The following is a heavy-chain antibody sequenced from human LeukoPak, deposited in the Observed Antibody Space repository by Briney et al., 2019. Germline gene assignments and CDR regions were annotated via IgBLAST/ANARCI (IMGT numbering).Heavy chain of an antibody. V-gene: IGHV3-23*01. J-gene: IGHJ5*02. D-gene: IGHD3-9*01. Sequence: GGSLRLSCAASGFTFSSYAMSWVRQAPGKGLERVSAISGSGGSTYYADSVKGRFTISRDNSKNTLYLQMNSLRAEDTAVYYCAKTPFDWLLYGWFDPWGQGTLVTVSS. CDR2: ISGSGGST. CDR3: AKTPFDWLLYGWFDP. CDR1: GFTFSSYA.